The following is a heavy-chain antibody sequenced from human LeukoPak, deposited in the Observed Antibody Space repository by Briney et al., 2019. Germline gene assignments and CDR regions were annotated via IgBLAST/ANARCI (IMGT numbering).Heavy chain of an antibody. J-gene: IGHJ4*02. V-gene: IGHV4-39*07. CDR3: ARDPLDYGGNSDYFDY. D-gene: IGHD4-23*01. Sequence: SETLSLTCTVSGGSISSSSYYWGWIRQPPGKGLEWIGSIYYSGSTYYNPSLKSRVTISVDTSKNQFSLKLSSVTAADTAVYYCARDPLDYGGNSDYFDYWGQGTLVTVSS. CDR2: IYYSGST. CDR1: GGSISSSSYY.